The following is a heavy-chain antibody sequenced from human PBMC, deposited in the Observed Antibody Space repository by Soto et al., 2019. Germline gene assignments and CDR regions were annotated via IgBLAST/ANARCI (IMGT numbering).Heavy chain of an antibody. CDR1: GYSFTSYW. J-gene: IGHJ5*02. V-gene: IGHV5-10-1*01. CDR2: IDPSDSYT. CDR3: ARRSGYCSGGSCKGGNWFDP. Sequence: PGESLKISCKGSGYSFTSYWISWVRQMPGKGLEWMGRIDPSDSYTNYSPSFQGHVTISADKSISTAYLRWSSLKASDTAMYYCARRSGYCSGGSCKGGNWFDPWGQGTLVTVSS. D-gene: IGHD2-15*01.